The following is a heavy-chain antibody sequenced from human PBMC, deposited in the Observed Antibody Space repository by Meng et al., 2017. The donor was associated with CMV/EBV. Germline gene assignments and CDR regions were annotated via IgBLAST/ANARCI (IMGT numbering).Heavy chain of an antibody. D-gene: IGHD7-27*01. CDR2: ISSSSSYI. CDR3: ASSGDHDAFDI. CDR1: GFTFSSYS. V-gene: IGHV3-21*01. J-gene: IGHJ3*02. Sequence: GGSLRLSCAASGFTFSSYSMNWVRQAPGKGLEWVSSISSSSSYIYYADSVKGRSTISRDNAKNSLYLQMNSLRAEDTAVYYCASSGDHDAFDIWGQGTMVTVSS.